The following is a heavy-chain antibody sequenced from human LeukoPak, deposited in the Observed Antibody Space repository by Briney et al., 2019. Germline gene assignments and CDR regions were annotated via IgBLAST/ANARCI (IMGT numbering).Heavy chain of an antibody. J-gene: IGHJ5*02. V-gene: IGHV4-39*01. CDR2: IYHSGST. CDR1: GGSISSSSYY. D-gene: IGHD3-22*01. CDR3: ARQPYYYGSSGYYRVGWFDP. Sequence: SETLSLTCTVSGGSISSSSYYWGWIRQPPGKGLEWIGSIYHSGSTYYNPSLKSRVTISVDTSKNQFSLKLSSVTAADTAVYYCARQPYYYGSSGYYRVGWFDPWGQGTLVTVSS.